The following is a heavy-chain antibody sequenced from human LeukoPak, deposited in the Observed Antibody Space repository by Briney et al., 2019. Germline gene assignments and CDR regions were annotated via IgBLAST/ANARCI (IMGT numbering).Heavy chain of an antibody. CDR2: ISSSGSTI. Sequence: GGSLRLSCAASGFDFSPYEMHCVRPAPGKGLEWVSYISSSGSTIYYADSVRGRFTISRDNAKNSLYLQMNSLRAEDTAVYYCAREGSYYFDCWGQGTLVTVSS. J-gene: IGHJ4*02. CDR1: GFDFSPYE. V-gene: IGHV3-48*03. CDR3: AREGSYYFDC.